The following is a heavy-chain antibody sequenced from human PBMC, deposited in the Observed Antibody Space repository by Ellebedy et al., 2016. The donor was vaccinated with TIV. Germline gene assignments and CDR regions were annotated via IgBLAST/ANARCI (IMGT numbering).Heavy chain of an antibody. D-gene: IGHD3-22*01. CDR2: ISYDGSNK. CDR3: ARGSRARGFTMKDY. V-gene: IGHV3-30*03. Sequence: GESLKISCAASVFTFSSYSMNWVRQAPGKGLECVAVISYDGSNKYYADSVKGRFTISRDNSKNTLYLQMNSLRAEDTAVYYCARGSRARGFTMKDYWGQGTLVTVSS. J-gene: IGHJ4*02. CDR1: VFTFSSYS.